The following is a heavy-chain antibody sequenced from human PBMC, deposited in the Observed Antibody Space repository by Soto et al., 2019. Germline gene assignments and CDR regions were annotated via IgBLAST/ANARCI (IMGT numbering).Heavy chain of an antibody. V-gene: IGHV3-23*01. CDR1: GFTFSSYA. D-gene: IGHD3-10*01. CDR2: ISGSGGST. Sequence: EVQLLESGGGLVQPGGSLRLSCAASGFTFSSYAMSWVRQAPGKGLEWVSAISGSGGSTYYADSVKGWFTISRDNSKNTLYLQMNSLRAEDTAVYYCAKGPHYYGSGSQYGMDVWGQGTTVTVSS. J-gene: IGHJ6*02. CDR3: AKGPHYYGSGSQYGMDV.